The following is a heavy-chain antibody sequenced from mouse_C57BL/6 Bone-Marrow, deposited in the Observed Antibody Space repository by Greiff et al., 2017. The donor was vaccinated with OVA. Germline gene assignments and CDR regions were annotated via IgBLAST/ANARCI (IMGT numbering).Heavy chain of an antibody. D-gene: IGHD4-1*01. J-gene: IGHJ2*01. CDR1: GYTFTDYY. V-gene: IGHV1-19*01. CDR2: INPYNGGT. CDR3: ASELGREDFDY. Sequence: EVKLVESGPVLVKPGASVKMSCKASGYTFTDYYMNWVKQSHGKSLEWIGVINPYNGGTSYNQKFKGKATLTVDKSSSTAYMELNSLTSEDSAVYYCASELGREDFDYWGQGTTLTVSS.